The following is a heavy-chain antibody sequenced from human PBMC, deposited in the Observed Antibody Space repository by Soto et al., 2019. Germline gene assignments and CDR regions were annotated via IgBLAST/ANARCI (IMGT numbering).Heavy chain of an antibody. Sequence: SVKVSCKALGNTFTYRYLHWVRQPPGQALEWMGWITPFSGDVHYAQKFQERVTITRDRSINTAYMQMSSLRSEDTAMYFCASGGAGSGPFTWELPDHWGQGTLVTVSS. J-gene: IGHJ4*02. CDR3: ASGGAGSGPFTWELPDH. V-gene: IGHV1-45*02. CDR2: ITPFSGDV. D-gene: IGHD1-26*01. CDR1: GNTFTYRY.